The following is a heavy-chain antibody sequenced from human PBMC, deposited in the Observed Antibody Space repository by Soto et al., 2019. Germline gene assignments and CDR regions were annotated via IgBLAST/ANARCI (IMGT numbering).Heavy chain of an antibody. CDR2: IYYSGST. D-gene: IGHD6-13*01. V-gene: IGHV4-59*01. CDR3: ARVGRGSSPPVLDY. CDR1: GGSISSYY. J-gene: IGHJ4*02. Sequence: SETLSLTCTVSGGSISSYYWSWIRQPPGKGLEWIGYIYYSGSTNYNPSLKSRVTISVDTSKNQFSLKLSSVTAADTAVYYCARVGRGSSPPVLDYWGQGTLVTVSS.